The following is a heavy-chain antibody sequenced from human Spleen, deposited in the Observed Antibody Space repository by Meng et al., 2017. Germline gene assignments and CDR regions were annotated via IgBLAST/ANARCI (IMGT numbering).Heavy chain of an antibody. D-gene: IGHD5-18*01. V-gene: IGHV1-8*03. J-gene: IGHJ4*02. CDR3: AILVGLGYSYGPDFDY. Sequence: ASVKVSCKPSGYSFTAYYIHWVRQATGQGLEWMGWMNPNSGNTGYAQKFQGRVTITRNTSISTAYMELSSLRSEDTAVYYCAILVGLGYSYGPDFDYWGQGTLVTVSS. CDR2: MNPNSGNT. CDR1: GYSFTAYY.